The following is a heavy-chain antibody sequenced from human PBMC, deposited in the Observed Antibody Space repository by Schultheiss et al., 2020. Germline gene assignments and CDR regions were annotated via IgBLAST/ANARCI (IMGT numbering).Heavy chain of an antibody. Sequence: LSLTCTVSGGSISSGSYYWSWIRQPAGKGLEWIGRIYTSGSTNYNHSLKSRVTISVDTSKNQFSLKLSSVTAADTAVYYCARIGVAVAGTSWFDPWGQGTLVTVSS. CDR1: GGSISSGSYY. J-gene: IGHJ5*02. CDR2: IYTSGST. V-gene: IGHV4-61*02. D-gene: IGHD6-19*01. CDR3: ARIGVAVAGTSWFDP.